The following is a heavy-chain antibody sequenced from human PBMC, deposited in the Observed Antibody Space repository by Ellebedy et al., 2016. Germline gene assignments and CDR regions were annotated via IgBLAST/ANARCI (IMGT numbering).Heavy chain of an antibody. CDR1: GFTLNSYW. CDR3: ARDGLNAYFQY. V-gene: IGHV3-74*01. Sequence: GGSLRLSXAASGFTLNSYWMHWVRQVPGKGLEWLSHISSDGSDTNYADSVKGRFTISRDTAKNTLYLQMSSLRADDSAIYYCARDGLNAYFQYWGQGTLVTVSS. CDR2: ISSDGSDT. J-gene: IGHJ1*01.